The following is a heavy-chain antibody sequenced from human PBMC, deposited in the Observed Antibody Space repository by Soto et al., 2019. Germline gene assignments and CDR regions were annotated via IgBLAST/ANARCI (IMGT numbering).Heavy chain of an antibody. CDR1: GFTFSSYW. J-gene: IGHJ6*02. CDR2: IKQDGSEK. V-gene: IGHV3-7*03. D-gene: IGHD3-3*01. Sequence: EVQLVESGGGLVQPGGSLRLSCAASGFTFSSYWMSWVRQAPGKGLEWVANIKQDGSEKYYVDSVKGRFTISRDNAKNSLYLQMNSLRAEDTAVYYCARTDAWSCYYDRYYYYYYGMDVWGQGTTVTVSS. CDR3: ARTDAWSCYYDRYYYYYYGMDV.